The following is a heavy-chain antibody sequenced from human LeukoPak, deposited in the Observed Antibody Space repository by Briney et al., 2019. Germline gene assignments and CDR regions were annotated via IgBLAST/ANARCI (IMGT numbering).Heavy chain of an antibody. CDR2: IHPNSGAT. Sequence: ASAKVSSEASGYTFTGDFVHWGPEAPGQGLGWMGWIHPNSGATNYAQKFQGRVTMTRDTSISTAYMDLSRLSSDDTAVYYCARVYVTEGVNYWGQGTLVTVSS. V-gene: IGHV1-2*02. CDR3: ARVYVTEGVNY. D-gene: IGHD3-10*01. J-gene: IGHJ4*02. CDR1: GYTFTGDF.